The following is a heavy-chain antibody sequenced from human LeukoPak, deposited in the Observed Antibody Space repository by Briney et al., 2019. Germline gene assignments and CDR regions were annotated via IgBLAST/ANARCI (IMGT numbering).Heavy chain of an antibody. CDR2: INHSGST. D-gene: IGHD3-22*01. CDR3: ARGTTYYYDSSGYYRFDY. CDR1: GGSFSGYY. Sequence: SETLSLTCAVHGGSFSGYYWSWIRQPPGKGLEWIGEINHSGSTNYNPSLKSRVTISVDTSKNQFSLKLSSVTAADTAVYYCARGTTYYYDSSGYYRFDYWGQGTLVTVSS. V-gene: IGHV4-34*01. J-gene: IGHJ4*02.